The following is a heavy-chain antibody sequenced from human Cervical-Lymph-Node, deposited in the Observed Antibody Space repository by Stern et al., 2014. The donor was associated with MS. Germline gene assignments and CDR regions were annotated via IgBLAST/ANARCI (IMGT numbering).Heavy chain of an antibody. Sequence: VQLVESGAEVERPGASVKVSCKASGYTFTAYFLHCVRQAPGQGLEWMGWISSKTGSATYAQKFQDRVTMTRDTSINTGYMEVSSLRSDDTAVYYCARDRGSYSDYWGQGTLVAVSS. J-gene: IGHJ4*02. D-gene: IGHD1-26*01. V-gene: IGHV1-2*02. CDR3: ARDRGSYSDY. CDR1: GYTFTAYF. CDR2: ISSKTGSA.